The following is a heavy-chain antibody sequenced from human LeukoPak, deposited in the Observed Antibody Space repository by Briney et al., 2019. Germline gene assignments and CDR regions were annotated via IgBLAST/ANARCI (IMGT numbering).Heavy chain of an antibody. CDR3: ARGRYDFWIHRMDV. V-gene: IGHV1-8*02. CDR1: GYTFTGYY. CDR2: MNPNSGNT. Sequence: ASVKVSCKASGYTFTGYYMHWVRQATGQGLEWMGWMNPNSGNTGYAQKFQGRVTMTRNTSISTAYMELSSLRSEDTAVYYCARGRYDFWIHRMDVWGQGTTVTVSS. D-gene: IGHD3-3*01. J-gene: IGHJ6*02.